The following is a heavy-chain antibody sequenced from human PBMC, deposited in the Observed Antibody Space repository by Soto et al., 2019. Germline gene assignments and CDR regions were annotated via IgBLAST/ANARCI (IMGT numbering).Heavy chain of an antibody. CDR1: GYTFTGYY. J-gene: IGHJ6*03. V-gene: IGHV1-2*04. CDR3: AREGGTATEITPPDYYYYYYMDV. CDR2: INPNSGGT. Sequence: ASVKVSCKASGYTFTGYYMHWVRQAPGQGLEWMGWINPNSGGTNYAQKFQGWVTMTRDTSISTAYMELSRLRSDDTAVYYCAREGGTATEITPPDYYYYYYMDVWGKGTTVTVSS. D-gene: IGHD4-17*01.